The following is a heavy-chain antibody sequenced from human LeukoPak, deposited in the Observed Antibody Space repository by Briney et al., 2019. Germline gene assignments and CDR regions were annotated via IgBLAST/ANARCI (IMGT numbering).Heavy chain of an antibody. CDR1: GFTFRSYG. J-gene: IGHJ4*02. Sequence: GGSLRLSCAASGFTFRSYGMSWVRQAPGKGLEWVSGISGSGGSTYYTDSVKGRFTISRDNSKNTLYLQMNSLRAEDTAVYYCAKRGYSGYAVYYFDYWGQGTLVTVSS. CDR2: ISGSGGST. D-gene: IGHD5-12*01. V-gene: IGHV3-23*01. CDR3: AKRGYSGYAVYYFDY.